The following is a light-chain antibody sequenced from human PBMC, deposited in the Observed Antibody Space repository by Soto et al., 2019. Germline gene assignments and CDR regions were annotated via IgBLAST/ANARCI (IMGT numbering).Light chain of an antibody. J-gene: IGKJ1*01. V-gene: IGKV3-20*01. CDR3: QQYGSSPQT. Sequence: EIVLTQSPGTLSLSPGEIATLSCRASQSVSSSYLAWYQQKPGQAPRLLIYGASSRATGIPDRFSGSGSGTDFTLTISRLEPEDFAVYYCQQYGSSPQTFGQGTNVDI. CDR2: GAS. CDR1: QSVSSSY.